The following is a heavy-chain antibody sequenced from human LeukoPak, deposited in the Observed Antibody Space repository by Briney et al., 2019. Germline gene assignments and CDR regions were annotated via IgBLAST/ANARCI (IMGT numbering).Heavy chain of an antibody. Sequence: GGSLRLSCAASGLTFSSYSMNWVRQAPGKGLEWVSSISSSSSYIYYADSVKGRFTISRDNAKNSLYLQMNSLRAEDTAVYYCALSSGWYWDFDYWGQGTLVTVSS. CDR1: GLTFSSYS. CDR2: ISSSSSYI. CDR3: ALSSGWYWDFDY. J-gene: IGHJ4*02. V-gene: IGHV3-21*01. D-gene: IGHD6-19*01.